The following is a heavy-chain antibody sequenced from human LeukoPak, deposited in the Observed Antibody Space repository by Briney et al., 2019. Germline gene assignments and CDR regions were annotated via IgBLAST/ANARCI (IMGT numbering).Heavy chain of an antibody. CDR2: ITGSGSGGRT. J-gene: IGHJ4*02. CDR3: AKDLRQLGVDY. D-gene: IGHD6-6*01. V-gene: IGHV3-23*01. CDR1: GFTFSSYE. Sequence: PGGSLRLSCAASGFTFSSYEMSWVRQAPGKGLEWVSGITGSGSGGRTYYADSVKGRFTISRDNSKNTMYLQMSSLRAEDTAVYYCAKDLRQLGVDYWGQGTLVTVSS.